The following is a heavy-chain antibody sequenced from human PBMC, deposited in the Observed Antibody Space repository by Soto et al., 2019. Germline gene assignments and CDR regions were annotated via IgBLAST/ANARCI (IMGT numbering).Heavy chain of an antibody. CDR2: IYYSGST. V-gene: IGHV4-59*01. CDR3: ARGGRRSGYPSYVDY. Sequence: SETLSLTCTVSGGSISSYYWSWIRQPPGKGLEWIGYIYYSGSTNYNPSLKSRVTISVDTSKNQFSLKLSSVTAADTAVYYCARGGRRSGYPSYVDYGGQGTWSPSPQ. CDR1: GGSISSYY. J-gene: IGHJ4*02. D-gene: IGHD3-3*01.